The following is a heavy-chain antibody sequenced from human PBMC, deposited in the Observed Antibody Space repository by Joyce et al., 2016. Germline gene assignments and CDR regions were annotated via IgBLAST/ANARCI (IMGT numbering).Heavy chain of an antibody. D-gene: IGHD3-10*01. J-gene: IGHJ5*02. Sequence: EVQLVESGGGLVQPGGSLRLSCAASGLTFSDHFMDWVRQAPGEGLEWIARIRNKANSYTTEYAASVKGRFTISRDDSKNSLYLQMDGLKTEDTAVYYCNKDRAPWGQGTLVTVSS. CDR1: GLTFSDHF. CDR2: IRNKANSYTT. CDR3: NKDRAP. V-gene: IGHV3-72*01.